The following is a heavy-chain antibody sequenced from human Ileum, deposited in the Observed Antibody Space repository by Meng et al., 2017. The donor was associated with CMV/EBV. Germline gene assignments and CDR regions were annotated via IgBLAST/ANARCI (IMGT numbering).Heavy chain of an antibody. D-gene: IGHD6-6*01. V-gene: IGHV4-4*02. CDR2: IYDVGVT. CDR3: TRDAAARPLEY. CDR1: GGSITKAYW. Sequence: LTCDVSGGSITKAYWWSWVRQPPGKGLEWVGAIYDVGVTNYNPSLKSRVTILVDRSKNQFSLKLTSVTAADTAVYYCTRDAAARPLEYWGQGALVTVSS. J-gene: IGHJ4*02.